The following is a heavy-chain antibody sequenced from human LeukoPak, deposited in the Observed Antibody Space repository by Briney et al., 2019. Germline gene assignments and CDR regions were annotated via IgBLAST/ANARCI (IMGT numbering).Heavy chain of an antibody. J-gene: IGHJ4*02. CDR2: ISGSGLST. CDR3: AKGNY. V-gene: IGHV3-23*01. CDR1: GFAFSSYA. Sequence: PGGSLRLSCAASGFAFSSYAISWVRRSPGKGLEWVSAISGSGLSTYFAASVKGRFTVSRDNSKNTLFLQMNSLRAEDTAVYYCAKGNYWGQGTLVTVSS.